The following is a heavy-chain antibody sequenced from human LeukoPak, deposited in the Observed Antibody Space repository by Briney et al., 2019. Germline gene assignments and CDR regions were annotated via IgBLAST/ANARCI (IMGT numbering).Heavy chain of an antibody. CDR1: GGTFSSYA. CDR2: IIPIFGTA. Sequence: SVKVSCKASGGTFSSYAISWVRQAPGQGLEWMGGIIPIFGTANYAQKFQGRVTITADESTSTAYMELSSLRSEDTAVYYCARTYDSSGYYPDAFDIWGQGTMVTVSS. J-gene: IGHJ3*02. CDR3: ARTYDSSGYYPDAFDI. V-gene: IGHV1-69*13. D-gene: IGHD3-22*01.